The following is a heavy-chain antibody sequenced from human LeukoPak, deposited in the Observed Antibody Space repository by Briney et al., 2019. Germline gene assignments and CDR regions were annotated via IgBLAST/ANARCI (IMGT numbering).Heavy chain of an antibody. CDR3: ARVRLNHFDY. J-gene: IGHJ4*02. D-gene: IGHD1-14*01. CDR1: GFTFSNYN. Sequence: GGSLRLSCAASGFTFSNYNMNWVRQAPGKGLEGVSSISSGSSYKYYTDSVKGRFTISRDNAKNSMYLQTNSLRAEDTAVYYCARVRLNHFDYWGQGTLVTVSS. CDR2: ISSGSSYK. V-gene: IGHV3-21*01.